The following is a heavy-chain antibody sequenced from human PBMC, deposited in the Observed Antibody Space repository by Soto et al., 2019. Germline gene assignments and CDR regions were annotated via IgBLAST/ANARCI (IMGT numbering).Heavy chain of an antibody. V-gene: IGHV3-23*01. CDR3: AKSPGMYYYDSSGYYHYDY. D-gene: IGHD3-22*01. CDR1: GFTFSIYA. J-gene: IGHJ4*02. Sequence: GGSLRLSCAASGFTFSIYAMSWVRQAPGKGLEWVSSISGSGDSAYYADSVKGRFTISRDNSKNTLYLQMNSLRAEDTAVYYCAKSPGMYYYDSSGYYHYDYWGQGTLVTVSS. CDR2: ISGSGDSA.